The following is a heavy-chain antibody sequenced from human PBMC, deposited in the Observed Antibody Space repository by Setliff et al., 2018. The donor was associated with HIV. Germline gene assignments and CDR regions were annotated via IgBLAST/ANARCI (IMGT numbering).Heavy chain of an antibody. CDR1: GGSISSGTYF. D-gene: IGHD6-13*01. J-gene: IGHJ5*02. Sequence: SETLSLTCTVSGGSISSGTYFWSWIRQPAGKGLEWIGHIHTSGNANSNPSLNSRVTISVDTSKNHFSLELSSVTAADTAVYYCARDYDGGSRWYLGEAGFDPWGHGTLVTVSS. CDR2: IHTSGNA. V-gene: IGHV4-61*09. CDR3: ARDYDGGSRWYLGEAGFDP.